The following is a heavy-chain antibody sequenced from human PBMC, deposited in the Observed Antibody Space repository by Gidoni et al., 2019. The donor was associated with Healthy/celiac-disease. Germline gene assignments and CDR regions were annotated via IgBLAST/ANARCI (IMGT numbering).Heavy chain of an antibody. V-gene: IGHV4-39*01. J-gene: IGHJ4*02. D-gene: IGHD4-17*01. CDR2: IYYSGST. CDR1: GGSISSSSYY. CDR3: ARHGPYGDSYYFDY. Sequence: QLQLQESGPGLVKPSETLSLTCTVSGGSISSSSYYWGWIRQPPGKGLEWIGSIYYSGSTYYNPSLKSRVTISVDTSKNQFSLKLSSVTAADTAVYYCARHGPYGDSYYFDYWGQGTLVTVSS.